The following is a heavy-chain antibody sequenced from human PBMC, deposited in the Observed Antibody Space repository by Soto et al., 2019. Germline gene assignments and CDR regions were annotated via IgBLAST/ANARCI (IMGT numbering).Heavy chain of an antibody. D-gene: IGHD2-2*01. CDR3: ATGGGCSSTSCYPPYCYYGMDV. J-gene: IGHJ6*02. CDR1: GGTFSSYA. V-gene: IGHV1-69*06. CDR2: IIPIFDTA. Sequence: SVKVSCKASGGTFSSYAISWVRQAPGQGLEWMGGIIPIFDTANYAQKFQDRVTITADKSTSTAYMELSSLRSEDTAVYYCATGGGCSSTSCYPPYCYYGMDVWGRGTTVTVSS.